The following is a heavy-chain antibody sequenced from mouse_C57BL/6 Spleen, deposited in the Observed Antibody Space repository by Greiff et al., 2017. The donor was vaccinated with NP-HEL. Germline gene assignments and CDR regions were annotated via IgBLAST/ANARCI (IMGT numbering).Heavy chain of an antibody. CDR1: GYTFTSYW. D-gene: IGHD4-1*01. Sequence: VQLQQPGAELVKPGASVKVSCKASGYTFTSYWMHWVKQRPGQGLEWIGRIHPADSDTNYNQKFKGKATLTVDKSSSTAYMQLSCLTSEVSAGSCCAILGRRGLLDYWGQGTTLTVSS. V-gene: IGHV1-74*01. CDR3: AILGRRGLLDY. CDR2: IHPADSDT. J-gene: IGHJ2*01.